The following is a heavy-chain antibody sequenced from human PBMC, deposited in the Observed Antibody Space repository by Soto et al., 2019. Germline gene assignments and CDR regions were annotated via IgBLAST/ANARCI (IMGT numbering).Heavy chain of an antibody. CDR3: AAIVVGATRHSDVDH. D-gene: IGHD2-15*01. CDR1: GAPISSTDYF. V-gene: IGHV4-39*01. CDR2: MHASGGT. Sequence: XETLSLTCSVSGAPISSTDYFWAWIRQPPGRGLEFIASMHASGGTYHASSLKSRATMSLDTSKDQFSLKLQSVTAADTGTYYCAAIVVGATRHSDVDHWGQGTLVTVSS. J-gene: IGHJ4*02.